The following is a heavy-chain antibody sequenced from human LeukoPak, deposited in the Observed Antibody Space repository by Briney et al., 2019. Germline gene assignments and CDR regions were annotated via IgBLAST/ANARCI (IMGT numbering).Heavy chain of an antibody. D-gene: IGHD6-19*01. CDR2: FYYTGDT. J-gene: IGHJ5*02. Sequence: SETLSLTCNVSGGSITTSSFYWGWIRQTPGKGLEWIGTFYYTGDTYYNRSLKSRATIAVDTSKDQFFLALNSVTAADTAVYYCVRAVGAVAGPGDWFDPWGPGTLVTVSS. CDR3: VRAVGAVAGPGDWFDP. V-gene: IGHV4-39*01. CDR1: GGSITTSSFY.